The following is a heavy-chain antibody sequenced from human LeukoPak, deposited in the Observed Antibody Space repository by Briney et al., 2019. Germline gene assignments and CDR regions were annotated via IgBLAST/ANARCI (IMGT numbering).Heavy chain of an antibody. V-gene: IGHV4-59*01. J-gene: IGHJ4*02. CDR2: IYYSGST. D-gene: IGHD1-26*01. CDR3: ARSASGCYLFDY. CDR1: GGSISSYY. Sequence: SETLSLTCTVSGGSISSYYWSWIRQPPGKGLEWIGYIYYSGSTNYNPSLKSRVTISVDTSKNQFSLKLSSVTAADTAVYYCARSASGCYLFDYWGQGTLVTVSS.